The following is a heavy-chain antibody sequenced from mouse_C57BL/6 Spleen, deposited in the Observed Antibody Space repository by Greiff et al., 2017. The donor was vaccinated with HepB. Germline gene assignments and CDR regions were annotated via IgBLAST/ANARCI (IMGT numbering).Heavy chain of an antibody. CDR1: GYTFTDYY. J-gene: IGHJ4*01. CDR3: ARVGYYDGFYYAMDY. D-gene: IGHD2-4*01. V-gene: IGHV1-26*01. Sequence: EVQLQQSGPELVKPGASVKISCKASGYTFTDYYMNWVKQSHGKSLEWIGDINPNNGGTSYNQKFKGKATLTVDKSSSTAYMELRSLTSEDSAVYYCARVGYYDGFYYAMDYWGQGTSVTVSS. CDR2: INPNNGGT.